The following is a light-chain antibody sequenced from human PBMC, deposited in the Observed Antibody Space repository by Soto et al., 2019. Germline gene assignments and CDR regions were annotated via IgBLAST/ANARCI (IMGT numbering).Light chain of an antibody. J-gene: IGKJ1*01. CDR1: QALSNY. CDR3: QQYYSSTWT. CDR2: AAS. Sequence: DLQLTQSPSFLSASVGDTFTVTCRASQALSNYLAWYQKKPGKAPKLLIYAASTLQSGVPSRFRGSGYGTDLTITISCMQYEDFATYYCQQYYSSTWTFGQGTKVDIK. V-gene: IGKV1-9*01.